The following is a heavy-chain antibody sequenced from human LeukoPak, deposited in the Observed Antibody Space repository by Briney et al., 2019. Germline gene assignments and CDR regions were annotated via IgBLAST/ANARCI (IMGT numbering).Heavy chain of an antibody. CDR2: IKTDGSST. Sequence: GGSLRLSCAASGFTFSSYWMHWVRQAPGKGLVWVSRIKTDGSSTSYADSVKGRFTISRDNDKNTLYLQMNSMRAEDTAVYYCARAGTVCWAIDYWGQGTLVTVSS. J-gene: IGHJ4*02. CDR1: GFTFSSYW. V-gene: IGHV3-74*01. CDR3: ARAGTVCWAIDY. D-gene: IGHD3-10*01.